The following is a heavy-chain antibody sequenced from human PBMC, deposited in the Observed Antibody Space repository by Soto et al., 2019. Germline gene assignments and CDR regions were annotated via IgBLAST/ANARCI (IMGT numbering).Heavy chain of an antibody. CDR2: IYPGDSDT. CDR3: ARPRSSSRNYYGMDV. V-gene: IGHV5-51*01. Sequence: PGESLKISSKGSGYSFTSYWIGWVRQMPGKGLKWMGIIYPGDSDTRYSPSFQGQVTISADKSISTAYLQWNSLKASDTAMYYCARPRSSSRNYYGMDVWGQGTTVTVSS. J-gene: IGHJ6*02. CDR1: GYSFTSYW. D-gene: IGHD6-13*01.